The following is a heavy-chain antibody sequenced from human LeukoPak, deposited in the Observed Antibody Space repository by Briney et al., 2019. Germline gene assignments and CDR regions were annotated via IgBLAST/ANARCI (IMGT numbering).Heavy chain of an antibody. CDR3: ATPEAARPAFDI. CDR1: GFTFSSYW. CDR2: INSDGSTT. J-gene: IGHJ3*02. D-gene: IGHD6-6*01. Sequence: GGSLRLSCAASGFTFSSYWMHWVRQAPGKGLVWVSRINSDGSTTSYADSVKGRLTISRDNAKNTLYLQMNSLRAEDTAVYYCATPEAARPAFDIWGQGTMVTVSS. V-gene: IGHV3-74*01.